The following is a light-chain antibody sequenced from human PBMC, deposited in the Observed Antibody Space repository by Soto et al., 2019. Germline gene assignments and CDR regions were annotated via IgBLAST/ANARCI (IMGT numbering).Light chain of an antibody. CDR3: QQYNNWPPKT. J-gene: IGKJ1*01. Sequence: EIVMTQSPATRSVSPGERATLSCRASQSVSSNLAWYQQKPGQAPRLLIYGASTRATGIPARFSGSGSGTEFTLTISSLQSADFGVYYCQQYNNWPPKTFGQGTKVEIK. CDR2: GAS. V-gene: IGKV3-15*01. CDR1: QSVSSN.